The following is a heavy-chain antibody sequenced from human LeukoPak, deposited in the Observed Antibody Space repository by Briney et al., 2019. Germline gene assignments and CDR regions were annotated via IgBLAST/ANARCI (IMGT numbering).Heavy chain of an antibody. CDR3: TRTAMVRGVKGAFDI. V-gene: IGHV3-23*01. CDR1: GFTFSSYA. Sequence: GSLRLSCAASGFTFSSYAMSWVRQAPGNGLERVSAISGSGGSTYYADSVKGRFTISRDNSKNTLYLQMNSLRAEDTAVYYCTRTAMVRGVKGAFDIWGQGTMVTVSS. J-gene: IGHJ3*02. CDR2: ISGSGGST. D-gene: IGHD3-10*01.